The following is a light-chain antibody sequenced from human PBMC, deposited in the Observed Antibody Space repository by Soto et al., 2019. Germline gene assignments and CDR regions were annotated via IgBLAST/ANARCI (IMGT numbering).Light chain of an antibody. J-gene: IGLJ1*01. CDR3: WSCAGSSTYV. Sequence: QSVLTQPASVSGSPGQSITISCTGTSSDVGSYNLVSWYQQHPGKAPKLMIYEGSKRPSGVSNRFSGSKSGNTASLTISGLQGEDPAVYYCWSCAGSSTYVFGTGTKGTVL. CDR2: EGS. CDR1: SSDVGSYNL. V-gene: IGLV2-23*01.